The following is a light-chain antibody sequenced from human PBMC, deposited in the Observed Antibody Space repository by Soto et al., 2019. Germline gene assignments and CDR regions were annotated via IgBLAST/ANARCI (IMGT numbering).Light chain of an antibody. CDR2: EVS. CDR3: SSYTSSSTYV. Sequence: QSALTHPASVSVSPGQSITLSCTGTTSDVGGYNYVSWYQHHPSKAPKLMSYEVSIRHSGVSNRFSGSKSGNTASLTIYGLQGEDEADYYCSSYTSSSTYVFGTWTNVTVL. V-gene: IGLV2-14*01. CDR1: TSDVGGYNY. J-gene: IGLJ1*01.